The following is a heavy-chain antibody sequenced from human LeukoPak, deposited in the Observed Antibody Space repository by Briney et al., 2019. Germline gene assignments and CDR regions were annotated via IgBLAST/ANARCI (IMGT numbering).Heavy chain of an antibody. V-gene: IGHV1-46*01. CDR3: AREPITMVRRTPQGSKYYFDY. CDR1: GYTFTSYY. CDR2: INPSGGST. Sequence: ASVKVSCKASGYTFTSYYMHWVRQAPGQGLEWMGIINPSGGSTSYAQKFQGRVTMTRDTSTSTVYMELSSLRSEDTAVYYCAREPITMVRRTPQGSKYYFDYWGQGTLVTVSS. J-gene: IGHJ4*02. D-gene: IGHD3-10*01.